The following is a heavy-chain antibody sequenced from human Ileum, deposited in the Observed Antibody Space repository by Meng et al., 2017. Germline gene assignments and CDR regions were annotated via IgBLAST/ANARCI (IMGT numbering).Heavy chain of an antibody. V-gene: IGHV3-7*01. J-gene: IGHJ4*02. Sequence: GESLKISCAASGFTFSSYWMYWVRQAPGKGLEWVASINHDGSQKYYLDSAKGRFTISRDNAENSVSLQMSSLRAEDTAIYYCTTEFRQDVRGWAYWGQGTLVTVSS. CDR3: TTEFRQDVRGWAY. CDR1: GFTFSSYW. CDR2: INHDGSQK. D-gene: IGHD3-10*02.